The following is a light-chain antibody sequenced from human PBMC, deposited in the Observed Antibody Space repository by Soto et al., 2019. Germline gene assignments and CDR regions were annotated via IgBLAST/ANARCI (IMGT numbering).Light chain of an antibody. V-gene: IGLV2-8*01. CDR3: SSFADNNIYV. Sequence: QYALTQPPSASGSPGQSVTISCTGTSSDVGGYNYVSWYQQHPGKAPKLIIYDVSKRPSGVPDRFSGSKSGNTASLTVSGLQAEDEADYYCSSFADNNIYVFGTGTKLTVL. CDR2: DVS. CDR1: SSDVGGYNY. J-gene: IGLJ1*01.